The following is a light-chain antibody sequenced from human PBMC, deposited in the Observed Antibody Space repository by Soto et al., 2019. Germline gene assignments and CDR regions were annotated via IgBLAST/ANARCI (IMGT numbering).Light chain of an antibody. CDR2: DAG. V-gene: IGLV2-14*01. CDR3: SAFTNSMTNV. CDR1: SSDVGGYNS. Sequence: QSVLTQPASVSGSPGDSITISCTGTSSDVGGYNSVSWYQHHPGKAPKLILYDAGDRPSAFSYRFSGSKSGNTASLTISGLQDADGVDYVCSAFTNSMTNVFVSGTKVTVL. J-gene: IGLJ1*01.